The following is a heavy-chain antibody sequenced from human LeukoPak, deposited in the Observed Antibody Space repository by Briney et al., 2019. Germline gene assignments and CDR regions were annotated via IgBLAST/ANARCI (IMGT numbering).Heavy chain of an antibody. Sequence: ASVKVSCKVSGSTLTEFSIHWVRQAPGKGLEWMGGFAPEDDETIYAQSFQGRVTMTEDTSTDTAYMELSSLRSEDTAMYYCATIAPGDLFDSWGQGTLVTVSS. V-gene: IGHV1-24*01. CDR2: FAPEDDET. D-gene: IGHD7-27*01. CDR1: GSTLTEFS. J-gene: IGHJ4*02. CDR3: ATIAPGDLFDS.